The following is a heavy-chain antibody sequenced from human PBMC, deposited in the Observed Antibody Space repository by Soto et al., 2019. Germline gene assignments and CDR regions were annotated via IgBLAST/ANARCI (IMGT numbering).Heavy chain of an antibody. CDR1: GGSISSGGYY. J-gene: IGHJ4*02. Sequence: SETLSLTCTVSGGSISSGGYYWSWIRQHPGKGLEWIGYIYYSGSTYYNPSLKSRVTISVDTSKNQFSLKLSSVTAADTAVYYCARGVVLPPYYFDYWGQGTLVTVSS. D-gene: IGHD2-15*01. V-gene: IGHV4-31*03. CDR3: ARGVVLPPYYFDY. CDR2: IYYSGST.